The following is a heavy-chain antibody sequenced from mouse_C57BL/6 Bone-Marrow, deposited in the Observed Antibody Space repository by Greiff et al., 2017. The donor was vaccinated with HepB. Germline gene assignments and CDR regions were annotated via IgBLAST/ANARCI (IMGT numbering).Heavy chain of an antibody. CDR1: GFSLTSYA. Sequence: VHLVESGPGLVAPSQSLSITCTVSGFSLTSYAISWVRQPPGKGLEWLGVIWTGGGTNYNSALKSRLSISKDNSKSQVFLKMNSLQTDDTARYYCARKAYYDGPYAMDYWGQGTSVTVSS. D-gene: IGHD1-1*01. CDR2: IWTGGGT. V-gene: IGHV2-9-1*01. J-gene: IGHJ4*01. CDR3: ARKAYYDGPYAMDY.